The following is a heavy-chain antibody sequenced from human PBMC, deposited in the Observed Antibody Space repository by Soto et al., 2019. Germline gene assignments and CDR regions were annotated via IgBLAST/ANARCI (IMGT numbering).Heavy chain of an antibody. CDR2: MYNTGST. Sequence: PSETLPVTCTVSCGSISGDYWSWIRQPPGKGLEWIGYMYNTGSTVYNPSFKSRVTISVDTSKSQFSLRLNSVTAADTAVYYCARDLWGYCGTDCYPLDVWGQGTTVTVS. CDR3: ARDLWGYCGTDCYPLDV. V-gene: IGHV4-59*01. D-gene: IGHD2-21*02. CDR1: CGSISGDY. J-gene: IGHJ6*02.